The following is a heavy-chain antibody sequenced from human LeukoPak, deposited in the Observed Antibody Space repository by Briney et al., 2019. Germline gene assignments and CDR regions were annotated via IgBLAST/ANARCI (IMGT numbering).Heavy chain of an antibody. CDR3: ARVRKNYYGSGSYSQPDY. CDR2: ISAYNGNT. D-gene: IGHD3-10*01. CDR1: GYTFTSYG. Sequence: ASVKVSCKASGYTFTSYGISWVRQAPGQGLEWMGWISAYNGNTNYAQKLQGRVTMTTDTSTSTAYMELRSLRSDDTAVYYCARVRKNYYGSGSYSQPDYWGQGTLVTVSS. V-gene: IGHV1-18*01. J-gene: IGHJ4*02.